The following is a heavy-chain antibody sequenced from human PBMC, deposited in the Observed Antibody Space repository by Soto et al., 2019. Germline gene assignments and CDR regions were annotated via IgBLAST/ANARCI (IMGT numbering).Heavy chain of an antibody. CDR2: IRGTGGET. V-gene: IGHV3-23*01. CDR1: GFTFRNFV. CDR3: AQDRGWGVVSPSHDY. D-gene: IGHD2-21*01. Sequence: EVQLLESGGGIVQPGGSLRVSCVASGFTFRNFVMSWVRQAPGKGLEWVSAIRGTGGETFYADSVKGRFTISRDNSKNTLYLQMNSLRDEDTALYLWAQDRGWGVVSPSHDYLGQGTLVTVSS. J-gene: IGHJ4*02.